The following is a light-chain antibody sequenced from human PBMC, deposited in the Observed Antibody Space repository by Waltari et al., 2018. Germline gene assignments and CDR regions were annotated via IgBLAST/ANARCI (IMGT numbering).Light chain of an antibody. CDR3: SSYTSSNTEV. CDR1: SSDVGGYDY. CDR2: DVT. V-gene: IGLV2-14*01. J-gene: IGLJ2*01. Sequence: QSALTQPASVSESPGQSITISCTGTSSDVGGYDYVSWYQPHPGKAPKLMIYDVTKRPSGVSNRFSGSKSGNTASLTISGLQAEDEADYYCSSYTSSNTEVFGGGTRLTVL.